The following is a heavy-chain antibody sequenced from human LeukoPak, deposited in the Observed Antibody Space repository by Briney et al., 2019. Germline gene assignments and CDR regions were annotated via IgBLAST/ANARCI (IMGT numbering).Heavy chain of an antibody. CDR1: GFTFSSCD. D-gene: IGHD1-26*01. V-gene: IGHV3-48*03. Sequence: GGSLRLSCAASGFTFSSCDMNWVRQAPGKGLEWLSHISGSGTTIYYADSVKGRFTISRDNAKNSLYLQMNSLRAEDTAVYYCARDFIVGATKNGYWGQGTLVTVSS. J-gene: IGHJ4*02. CDR3: ARDFIVGATKNGY. CDR2: ISGSGTTI.